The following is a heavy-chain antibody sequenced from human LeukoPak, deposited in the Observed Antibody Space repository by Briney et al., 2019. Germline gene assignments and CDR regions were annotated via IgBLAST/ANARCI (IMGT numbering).Heavy chain of an antibody. V-gene: IGHV3-9*01. D-gene: IGHD3-22*01. CDR1: GFTFDDYG. Sequence: GGSLRLSCAASGFTFDDYGMHWVRQAPGKGLEWVSGISWNSGSIGYADSVKGRFTISRDNARNSLYLQMNSLRAEDTALYYCAKSYYYDSSGYLDYWGQGTLVTVSS. CDR2: ISWNSGSI. J-gene: IGHJ4*02. CDR3: AKSYYYDSSGYLDY.